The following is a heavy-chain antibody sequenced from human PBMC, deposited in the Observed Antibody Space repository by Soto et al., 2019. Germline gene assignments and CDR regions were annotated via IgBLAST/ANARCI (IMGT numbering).Heavy chain of an antibody. V-gene: IGHV2-5*02. CDR3: THWSIGTRDTIFFHR. Sequence: QITLKESGPTLVKPTQTLTLTCNFSGFSLSSIALGMGVDWIRQPPGKALEWLALIYWDGDKRFNPSLKGRLTITKAIPQSQVVVTMTNMHAVDTGTYYYTHWSIGTRDTIFFHRWGQGALVTVSS. CDR1: GFSLSSIALGMG. CDR2: IYWDGDK. D-gene: IGHD3-9*01. J-gene: IGHJ1*01.